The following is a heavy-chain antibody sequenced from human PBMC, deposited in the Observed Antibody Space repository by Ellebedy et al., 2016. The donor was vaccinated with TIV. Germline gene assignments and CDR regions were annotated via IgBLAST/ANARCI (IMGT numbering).Heavy chain of an antibody. V-gene: IGHV3-30*04. Sequence: GESLKISCAASGFTFSSYAMHWVRQAPGKGLEWVAVISYDGSNKYYADSVKGRFTISRDNSKNTLYLQMNSLRAEDTAVYYCAKAGIRGSSWYLYFDYWGQGTLVTVSS. J-gene: IGHJ4*02. CDR2: ISYDGSNK. D-gene: IGHD6-13*01. CDR3: AKAGIRGSSWYLYFDY. CDR1: GFTFSSYA.